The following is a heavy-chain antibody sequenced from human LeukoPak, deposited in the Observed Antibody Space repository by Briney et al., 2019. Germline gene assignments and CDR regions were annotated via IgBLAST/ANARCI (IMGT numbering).Heavy chain of an antibody. J-gene: IGHJ6*03. CDR3: ARQGYSSGDMDV. CDR2: ISYDGSNK. Sequence: GGSLRLSCAASGFTFSSYAMHWVRQAPGKGLEWVAVISYDGSNKYYADSVKGRFTISRDNAKNTLYLQMNSLRVEDTAVYYCARQGYSSGDMDVWGKGTTVTVSS. D-gene: IGHD6-19*01. V-gene: IGHV3-30-3*01. CDR1: GFTFSSYA.